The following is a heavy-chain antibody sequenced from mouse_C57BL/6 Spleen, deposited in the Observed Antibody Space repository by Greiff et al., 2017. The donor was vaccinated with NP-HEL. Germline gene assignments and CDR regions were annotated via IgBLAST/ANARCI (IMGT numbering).Heavy chain of an antibody. J-gene: IGHJ1*03. CDR2: IHPNSGST. CDR1: GYTFTSYW. Sequence: QVQLQQPGAELVKPGASVKLSCKASGYTFTSYWMHWVKQRPGQGLEWIGMIHPNSGSTNYNEKFKSKATLTVAKSSSTAYMQLSSLTSEDAAVYYCARNAYWGYFDVWGTGTTVTVSS. V-gene: IGHV1-64*01. D-gene: IGHD5-1-1*01. CDR3: ARNAYWGYFDV.